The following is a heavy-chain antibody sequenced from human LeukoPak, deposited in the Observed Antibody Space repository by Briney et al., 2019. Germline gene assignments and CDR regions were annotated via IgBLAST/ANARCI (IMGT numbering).Heavy chain of an antibody. CDR3: ARGILAVAGTFPIGQATH. D-gene: IGHD6-19*01. CDR1: GGSISSSSYY. J-gene: IGHJ4*02. V-gene: IGHV4-39*07. Sequence: SETLSLTCTVSGGSISSSSYYWGWIRQPPGKGLEWIGSIYYSGSTNYNPSLKSRVTISVDTSKNQFSLKLSSVTAADTAVYYCARGILAVAGTFPIGQATHWGQGTLVTVSS. CDR2: IYYSGST.